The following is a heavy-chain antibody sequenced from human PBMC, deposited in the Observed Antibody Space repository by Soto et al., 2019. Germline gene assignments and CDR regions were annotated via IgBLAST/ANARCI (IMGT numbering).Heavy chain of an antibody. D-gene: IGHD1-7*01. Sequence: GGSLRLSCGGSASTFSNYAMAWVRQAPGKGLEWVSSIAGNGGDISYADSVKGRFTISRDNSKSTLFLQMDSLRAEDTAIYYCAKKYYGNYPFDHWGQGTLVTVSS. J-gene: IGHJ4*02. CDR1: ASTFSNYA. CDR2: IAGNGGDI. V-gene: IGHV3-23*01. CDR3: AKKYYGNYPFDH.